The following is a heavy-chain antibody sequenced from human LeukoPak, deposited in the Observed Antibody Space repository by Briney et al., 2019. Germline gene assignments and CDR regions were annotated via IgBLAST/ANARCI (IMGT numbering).Heavy chain of an antibody. CDR3: TTAWLRNSFDY. Sequence: PGGSLRLSCGASGFTFSNAGMNWVRQCPGKGLEWVGCIKSKTDGGTTDYAAPVKGRFTNSRDHSKHTLYLQMNSLKAEDTAVYYCTTAWLRNSFDYWGQGTLVTVSS. CDR2: IKSKTDGGTT. D-gene: IGHD5-12*01. CDR1: GFTFSNAG. V-gene: IGHV3-15*07. J-gene: IGHJ4*02.